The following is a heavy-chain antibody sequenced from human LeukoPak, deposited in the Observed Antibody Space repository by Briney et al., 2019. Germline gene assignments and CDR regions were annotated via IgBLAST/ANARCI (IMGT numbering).Heavy chain of an antibody. J-gene: IGHJ4*02. CDR2: IWYDETNK. CDR3: ARARDNYDESGHSALDH. Sequence: GGSLRLSCAASGFTVSNNYMIWVRQAPGKGLQWVASIWYDETNKYYADSVKGRFTISRDNFKNMLYLQMDSLRAEDTAMYYCARARDNYDESGHSALDHWGQGTLVTVSS. CDR1: GFTVSNNY. D-gene: IGHD3-22*01. V-gene: IGHV3-33*08.